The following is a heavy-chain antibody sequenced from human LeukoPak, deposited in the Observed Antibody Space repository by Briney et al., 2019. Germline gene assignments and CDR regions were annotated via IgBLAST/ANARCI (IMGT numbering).Heavy chain of an antibody. D-gene: IGHD3-16*02. J-gene: IGHJ4*02. CDR2: INGSGGST. Sequence: GGSLRLSCAASGFTFNNAWMTWVRQAPGKGLEWVSAINGSGGSTYYADSVKGRFTISRDNSKNTLYLQMNSLRAEDTAVYYCAKLMGSYDYVWGSYRVFDYWGQGTLVTVSS. CDR1: GFTFNNAW. CDR3: AKLMGSYDYVWGSYRVFDY. V-gene: IGHV3-23*01.